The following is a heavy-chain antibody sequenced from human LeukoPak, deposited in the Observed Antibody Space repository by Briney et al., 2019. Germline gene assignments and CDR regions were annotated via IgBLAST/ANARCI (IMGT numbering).Heavy chain of an antibody. Sequence: GGSLRLSCAASGFTFSSYWMSWVRQAPGKGLEWVANIKQDGSEKYCMDSVKGRFTVSRDNAKNSLYLQMNSLRAEDTAVYHCARGEGHAHWFDPRGQGTLVTVSS. J-gene: IGHJ5*02. V-gene: IGHV3-7*03. CDR3: ARGEGHAHWFDP. CDR1: GFTFSSYW. CDR2: IKQDGSEK.